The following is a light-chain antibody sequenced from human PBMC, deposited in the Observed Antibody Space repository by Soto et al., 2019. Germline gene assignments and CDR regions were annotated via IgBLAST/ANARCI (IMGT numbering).Light chain of an antibody. CDR1: SSDVGGYDY. V-gene: IGLV2-14*01. CDR2: DVS. CDR3: SSYTSSITLGV. J-gene: IGLJ1*01. Sequence: QSVLTXPXSVSGSPGQSITISCTGTSSDVGGYDYVSWYQQHPGKAPKLMIYDVSNRPSGVSNRFSGSKSGNTASLTISGLQDEDEADYYCSSYTSSITLGVFGTGTKVTV.